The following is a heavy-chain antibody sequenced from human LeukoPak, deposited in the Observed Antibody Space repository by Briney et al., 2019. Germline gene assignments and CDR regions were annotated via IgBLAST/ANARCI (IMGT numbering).Heavy chain of an antibody. J-gene: IGHJ4*02. V-gene: IGHV4-39*01. Sequence: PSETLSLTCTVSGGSVSSTTCYWSWIRQPPGKGLEWIASINYSGSTYYNPSLKSRVTISVDTSENQSSLKLSSVTAADTAVYYCARYVVYGSGKYYFDYWGQGTLVTVSS. CDR2: INYSGST. D-gene: IGHD3-10*01. CDR1: GGSVSSTTCY. CDR3: ARYVVYGSGKYYFDY.